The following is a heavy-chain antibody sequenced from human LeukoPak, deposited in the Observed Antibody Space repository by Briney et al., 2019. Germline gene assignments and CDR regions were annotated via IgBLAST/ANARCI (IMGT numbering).Heavy chain of an antibody. J-gene: IGHJ4*02. V-gene: IGHV4-30-2*01. CDR3: ARLVAATGNFDY. Sequence: SQTLSLTRAVSGGSISSGGYSWSWIRQPPGKGLEWIGYIYHSGSTYYNPSLKSRVTISVDRSKNQFSLKLSSVTAADTAVYYFARLVAATGNFDYWGQGTLVTVSS. D-gene: IGHD6-13*01. CDR2: IYHSGST. CDR1: GGSISSGGYS.